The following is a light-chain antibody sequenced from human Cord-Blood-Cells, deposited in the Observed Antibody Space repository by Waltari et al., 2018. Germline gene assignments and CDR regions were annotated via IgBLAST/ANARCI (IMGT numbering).Light chain of an antibody. CDR3: QQRSNWPPGLT. Sequence: EIVLTQSPATLSLSPGERATLSCRASQSVSSYLAWYQQKPGQDPRLLIYDASNRATGIPARFSGSGSGTDFTLTISSLEPEDFAVYYCQQRSNWPPGLTFGGGTKVEIK. CDR1: QSVSSY. J-gene: IGKJ4*01. V-gene: IGKV3-11*01. CDR2: DAS.